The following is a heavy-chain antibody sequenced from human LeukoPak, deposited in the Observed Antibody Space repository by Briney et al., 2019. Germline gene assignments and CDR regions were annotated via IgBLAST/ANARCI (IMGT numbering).Heavy chain of an antibody. J-gene: IGHJ4*02. CDR2: IIPILGIA. D-gene: IGHD3-9*01. CDR3: ASGRFRYDILTGYPTPLDY. V-gene: IGHV1-69*04. CDR1: GGTCSSYA. Sequence: SVKVSCKASGGTCSSYAISWVRQAPGQGLEWMGRIIPILGIANYAQKFQGRVTITADKSTSTAYMELSSLRSEDTAVYYCASGRFRYDILTGYPTPLDYWGQGTLVTVSS.